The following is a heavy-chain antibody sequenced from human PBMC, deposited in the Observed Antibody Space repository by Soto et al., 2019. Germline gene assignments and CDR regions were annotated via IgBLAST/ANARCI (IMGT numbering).Heavy chain of an antibody. Sequence: EVQLVESGGGLIQPGGSLRLSCAASGFTVSSNYMSWVRQAPGKGLEWVSVIYSGGSTYYADSVKGRFTISRDNSKNTLYLQMNSLRAEDTAVYYCARVGSSWTNWFDPWGQGTLVTVSS. D-gene: IGHD6-13*01. CDR1: GFTVSSNY. V-gene: IGHV3-53*01. J-gene: IGHJ5*02. CDR3: ARVGSSWTNWFDP. CDR2: IYSGGST.